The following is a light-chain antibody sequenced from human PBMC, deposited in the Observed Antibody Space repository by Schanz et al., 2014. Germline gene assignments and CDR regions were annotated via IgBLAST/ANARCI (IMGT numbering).Light chain of an antibody. CDR2: AAS. CDR1: QSLRSNS. J-gene: IGKJ1*01. Sequence: EIVLTQSPGTLSLSPGERATLSCRASQSLRSNSLAWYQLRPDQAPRLLIDAASTRVTGVPDRFRGSGSVTKFTLTISSLEPEDSAVYYCHQYGTSWWTFGQGTKVEVK. CDR3: HQYGTSWWT. V-gene: IGKV3-20*01.